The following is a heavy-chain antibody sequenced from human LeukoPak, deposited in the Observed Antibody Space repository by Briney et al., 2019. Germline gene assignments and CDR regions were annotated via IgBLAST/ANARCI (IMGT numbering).Heavy chain of an antibody. V-gene: IGHV3-33*01. CDR3: ARAGSDIGGYYGMDV. D-gene: IGHD3-10*01. CDR2: IWYDGSNK. J-gene: IGHJ6*02. Sequence: GGSLRLSCAASGFTFSSYGMHWVRQAPGKGPEWVAVIWYDGSNKYYADSVKGRFTISRDNSKNTLYLQMNSLRAEDTAVYYCARAGSDIGGYYGMDVWGQGTTVTVSS. CDR1: GFTFSSYG.